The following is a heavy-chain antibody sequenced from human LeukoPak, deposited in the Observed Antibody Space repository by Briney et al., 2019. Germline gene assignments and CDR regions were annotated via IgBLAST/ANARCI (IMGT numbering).Heavy chain of an antibody. V-gene: IGHV4-39*01. CDR1: GASISSNNYF. J-gene: IGHJ4*02. CDR2: ISESGTT. CDR3: ARYSGSYFDY. D-gene: IGHD3-10*01. Sequence: SETLSLTCTVSGASISSNNYFWGWIRQPPGKGLEWLATISESGTTYYNPSLKSRVTISVDTSKNQFSLKLGSVTAADTAVFYCARYSGSYFDYWGQGTLVTVSS.